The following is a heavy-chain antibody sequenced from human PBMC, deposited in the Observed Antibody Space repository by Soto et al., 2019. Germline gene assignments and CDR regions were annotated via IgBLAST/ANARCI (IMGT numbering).Heavy chain of an antibody. Sequence: EVQLVESGGGFIQPGGSLSLSCAASGFTVSSTYMSWVRQAPGKGLEWVSLIYGGGSAYYADSVKGRFTISTDNSKNTLYLQMNSLRTEDTAVYYCARDRYFDYWGQGTQVTVSS. V-gene: IGHV3-53*01. CDR1: GFTVSSTY. CDR3: ARDRYFDY. J-gene: IGHJ4*02. CDR2: IYGGGSA.